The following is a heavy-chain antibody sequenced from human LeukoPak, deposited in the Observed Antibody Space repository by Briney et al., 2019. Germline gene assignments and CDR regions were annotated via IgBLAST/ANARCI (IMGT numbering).Heavy chain of an antibody. CDR2: INPNSGGT. V-gene: IGHV1-2*06. Sequence: ASVKVSCKASGYTFTGYYMHWVRQAPGQGLEWMGRINPNSGGTDYAPKFQGRVTMTRDTSISTAFMELSSLRSDDTAVYYCARLLAAALDHWAKGTLVPVSS. CDR1: GYTFTGYY. J-gene: IGHJ1*01. CDR3: ARLLAAALDH. D-gene: IGHD6-13*01.